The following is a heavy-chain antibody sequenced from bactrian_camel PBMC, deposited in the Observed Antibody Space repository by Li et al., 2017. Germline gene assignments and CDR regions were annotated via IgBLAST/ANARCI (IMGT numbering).Heavy chain of an antibody. J-gene: IGHJ4*01. V-gene: IGHV3-2*01. D-gene: IGHD3*01. Sequence: HVQLVESGGGSVQPGGSLRLSCAASGSAVSNLYMAWFRQAPGKEREAIATIYLTSGGTYYADSVKGRATISKDNAKNTLSLQMNSLKPEDTGMYYCVADPGTRIQALGIICPEFEVDYQVQGYGTQVTVS. CDR2: IYLTSGGT. CDR1: GSAVSNLY.